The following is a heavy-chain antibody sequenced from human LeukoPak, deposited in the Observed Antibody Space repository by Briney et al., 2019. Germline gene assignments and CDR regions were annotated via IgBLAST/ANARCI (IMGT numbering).Heavy chain of an antibody. V-gene: IGHV4-30-4*01. CDR2: IYYSGTT. J-gene: IGHJ4*02. CDR1: GGSISSGDYY. D-gene: IGHD3-10*01. CDR3: ARGPYDSGSYY. Sequence: SEPLSLTCTVSGGSISSGDYYWGWIRQPPGKGLEWVVYIYYSGTTYYNPSLKSRVTIAVDTSKNQFSLKLTSVTAADTAVYFCARGPYDSGSYYWGQGTLVTVSS.